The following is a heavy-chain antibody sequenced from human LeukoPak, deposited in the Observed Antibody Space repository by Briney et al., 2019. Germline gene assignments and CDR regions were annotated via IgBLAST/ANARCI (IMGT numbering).Heavy chain of an antibody. J-gene: IGHJ4*02. Sequence: GASVKVSCKASGYTFTGYYMHWVRQAPGQGLEWMGWINPNSGGTNYAQKFQGRVTMTRDTSISTAYMELSRLRSDDTAVYYCAKGGARYFDWLAIDYWGQGTLVTVSS. CDR2: INPNSGGT. CDR3: AKGGARYFDWLAIDY. V-gene: IGHV1-2*02. CDR1: GYTFTGYY. D-gene: IGHD3-9*01.